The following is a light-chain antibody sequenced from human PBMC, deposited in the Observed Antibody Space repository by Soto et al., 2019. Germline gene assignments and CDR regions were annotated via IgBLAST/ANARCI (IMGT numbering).Light chain of an antibody. J-gene: IGLJ2*01. CDR3: SSYTSSNTLI. CDR1: SRDVGGYNY. V-gene: IGLV2-14*01. Sequence: QSALTQPASVSGSPGQSITISCTGTSRDVGGYNYVSWYQQYPGKAPKVMIYEVTNRPSGVSNRFSGSKSGNTASLTISGLQAEDEADYYCSSYTSSNTLIFGGGTKVTVL. CDR2: EVT.